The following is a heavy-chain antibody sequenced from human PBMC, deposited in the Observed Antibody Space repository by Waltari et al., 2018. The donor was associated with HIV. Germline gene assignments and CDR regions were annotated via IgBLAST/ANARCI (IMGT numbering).Heavy chain of an antibody. D-gene: IGHD3-22*01. Sequence: EVQLVESGGGLVQPGGSLRLSCVASGFTFTNYAMDWDRQSPGKGLGWGSAISCSGGSTYYADSVKGRFTISRDNSKNTLYLQMNSLRADDTAVYYCAKDDSTGSSGYYPFHYWGQGTLITVSS. J-gene: IGHJ4*02. CDR1: GFTFTNYA. CDR3: AKDDSTGSSGYYPFHY. CDR2: ISCSGGST. V-gene: IGHV3-23*04.